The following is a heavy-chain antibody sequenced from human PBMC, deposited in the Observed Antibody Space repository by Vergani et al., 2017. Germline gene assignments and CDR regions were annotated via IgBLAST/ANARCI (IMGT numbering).Heavy chain of an antibody. CDR1: EYSFGNYW. D-gene: IGHD2-15*01. CDR3: ARHRGWGLVVVAATPWYYYYGMDV. V-gene: IGHV5-51*01. J-gene: IGHJ6*02. CDR2: IYPADSDT. Sequence: EVELVQSGPEMRKPGESLKISCKGSEYSFGNYWIGWVRQMPGKGLEWMGIIYPADSDTRYRPSFQGQVTISADKSIRPAYLQWSSLKASDTAMYYCARHRGWGLVVVAATPWYYYYGMDVWGQGTTVTVSS.